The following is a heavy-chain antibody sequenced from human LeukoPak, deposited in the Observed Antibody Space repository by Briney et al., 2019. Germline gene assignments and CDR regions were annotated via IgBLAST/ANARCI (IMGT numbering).Heavy chain of an antibody. V-gene: IGHV3-30*04. Sequence: PGRSLRLSCAASGFTFSRYAMHWVRQAPGKGLEWVAVISYDGTNKYFADSVKGRFTISRDNSRNTLYLQMNSLRAEDTAVYYCAKGVAGIHYFDYWGQGTLVTVSS. CDR3: AKGVAGIHYFDY. CDR1: GFTFSRYA. J-gene: IGHJ4*02. D-gene: IGHD6-19*01. CDR2: ISYDGTNK.